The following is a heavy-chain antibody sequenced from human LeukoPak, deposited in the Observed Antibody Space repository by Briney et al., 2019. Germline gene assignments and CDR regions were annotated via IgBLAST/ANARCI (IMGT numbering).Heavy chain of an antibody. V-gene: IGHV4-59*01. CDR3: ARDRGLDCSSTSCYNWFDP. CDR1: GGSISSYY. J-gene: IGHJ5*02. D-gene: IGHD2-2*01. CDR2: SHYSGRT. Sequence: SSETLSLTCTVSGGSISSYYWSWIRQPPGKGLEWIGYSHYSGRTNYNPSLKSRVTISVDTSKNQISLMLSSVTAADTAVYHCARDRGLDCSSTSCYNWFDPWGQGTLVTVSS.